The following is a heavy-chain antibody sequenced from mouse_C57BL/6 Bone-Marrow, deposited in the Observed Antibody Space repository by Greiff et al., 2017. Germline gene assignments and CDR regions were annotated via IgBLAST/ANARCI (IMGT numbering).Heavy chain of an antibody. D-gene: IGHD1-1*01. Sequence: EVKVVESGGDLVKPGGSLKLSCAASGFTFSSYGMSWVRQTPDNRLEWVATISSGGSYTYYPDSVKGRFTISRDNAKNTLYLQMSSLKSEDAAVYYCARHGGDYGSSSYWGQVTTLAESS. CDR3: ARHGGDYGSSSY. V-gene: IGHV5-6*01. CDR2: ISSGGSYT. CDR1: GFTFSSYG. J-gene: IGHJ2*01.